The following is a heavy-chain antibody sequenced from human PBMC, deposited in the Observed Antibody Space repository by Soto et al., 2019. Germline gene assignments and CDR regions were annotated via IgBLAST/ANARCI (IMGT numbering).Heavy chain of an antibody. CDR2: ITWNGGRT. CDR1: GFTFDDYG. V-gene: IGHV3-20*01. Sequence: GGSLRLSCVASGFTFDDYGMIWVRQVPGKGLEWVSSITWNGGRTGYADSVKGRFTISRDNAKNYLYLQMSSLRADDTALYHCVKSSSNWLDPWGQGTLVTVSS. CDR3: VKSSSNWLDP. J-gene: IGHJ5*02.